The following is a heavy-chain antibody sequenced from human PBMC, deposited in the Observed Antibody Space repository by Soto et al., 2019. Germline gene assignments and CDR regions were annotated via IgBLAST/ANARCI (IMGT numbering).Heavy chain of an antibody. CDR2: IIPIFGTA. V-gene: IGHV1-69*12. J-gene: IGHJ4*02. CDR3: ARDGGMATTESAALDY. D-gene: IGHD5-12*01. Sequence: QVQLVQSGAEVKKPGSSVKVSCKATGGTFSSYAISWVRQAPGQGLEWMGGIIPIFGTANYAQKFQGRVTITADESTSTAYMELSSLRSEDTAVYYCARDGGMATTESAALDYWGQGTLVTVSS. CDR1: GGTFSSYA.